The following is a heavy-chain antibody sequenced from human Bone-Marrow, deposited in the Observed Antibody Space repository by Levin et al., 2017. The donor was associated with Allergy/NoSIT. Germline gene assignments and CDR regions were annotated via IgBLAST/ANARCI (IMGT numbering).Heavy chain of an antibody. CDR2: SIPTFGIS. V-gene: IGHV1-69*13. D-gene: IGHD6-6*01. J-gene: IGHJ4*02. Sequence: GASVKVSCKASGGTFSGYVITWVRQAPGQGLEWMGGSIPTFGISNYAQKYQGRVTIIVDESTTTAYMELSSLKSEDTAVYYCARSGHSSSSMDYWGQGTLVTVSS. CDR1: GGTFSGYV. CDR3: ARSGHSSSSMDY.